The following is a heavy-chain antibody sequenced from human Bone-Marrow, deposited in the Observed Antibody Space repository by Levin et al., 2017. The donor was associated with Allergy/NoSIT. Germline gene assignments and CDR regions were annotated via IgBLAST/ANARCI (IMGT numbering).Heavy chain of an antibody. CDR1: GGHINYDY. D-gene: IGHD1-14*01. V-gene: IGHV4-59*01. CDR3: ARGITGTTH. CDR2: VYYTGRA. Sequence: SQTLSLTCGVSGGHINYDYWSWIRQPPGKGLEWIGYVYYTGRARYDSSLEGRVTISVDTSENQFSLSMTSVTAADPAVYYCARGITGTTHWGRGLLVAVSS. J-gene: IGHJ4*02.